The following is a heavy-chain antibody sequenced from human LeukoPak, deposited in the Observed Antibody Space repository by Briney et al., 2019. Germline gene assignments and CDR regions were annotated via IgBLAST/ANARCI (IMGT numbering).Heavy chain of an antibody. CDR1: GFIFSSHW. CDR3: AREGSLDC. Sequence: GGSLRLSCAASGFIFSSHWMHWVRQAPGKGLEWVSRINVDGTKTHYADSVKGRFIVSRDNARNTLFLQMNSLRDEDTAVYYCAREGSLDCWGQGTLVTVSP. CDR2: INVDGTKT. J-gene: IGHJ4*02. V-gene: IGHV3-74*01.